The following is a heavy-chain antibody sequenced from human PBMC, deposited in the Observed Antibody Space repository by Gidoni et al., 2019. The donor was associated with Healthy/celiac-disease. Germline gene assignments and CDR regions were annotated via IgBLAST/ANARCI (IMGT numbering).Heavy chain of an antibody. CDR3: AKDSMIWFGELLPYFDY. J-gene: IGHJ4*02. Sequence: EVQLLESGGSLVQPGGSLRLYCAASVFTFRSYAMSWVRKAPGKGLGLVSAIGGSGGSTYYEDSVKGRFTISRDNSKNTLYLQMNSLRAEDTAVYYCAKDSMIWFGELLPYFDYWGQGTLVTVSS. D-gene: IGHD3-10*01. V-gene: IGHV3-23*01. CDR1: VFTFRSYA. CDR2: IGGSGGST.